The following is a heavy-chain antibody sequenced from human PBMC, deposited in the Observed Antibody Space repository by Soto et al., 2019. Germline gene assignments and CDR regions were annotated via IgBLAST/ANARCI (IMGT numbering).Heavy chain of an antibody. CDR3: ASNYCSGGSCYENWFDP. Sequence: ASVKVSCKASGYTFTSYYMHWVRQAPGQGLEWMGIINPSGGSTSYAQKFQGRVTMTRDTSTSTVYMELSSLRSEDTAVYYCASNYCSGGSCYENWFDPWGQGTLVTVSS. CDR2: INPSGGST. J-gene: IGHJ5*02. D-gene: IGHD2-15*01. CDR1: GYTFTSYY. V-gene: IGHV1-46*01.